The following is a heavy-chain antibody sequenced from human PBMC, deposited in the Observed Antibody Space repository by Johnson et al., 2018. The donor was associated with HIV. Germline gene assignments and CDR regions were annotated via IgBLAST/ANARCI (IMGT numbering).Heavy chain of an antibody. J-gene: IGHJ3*02. V-gene: IGHV3-30*04. CDR3: ARDLLGMDDAFDI. CDR1: GFIFSNYA. D-gene: IGHD7-27*01. Sequence: QVQLVESGGGVVQPGRSLRLSCAASGFIFSNYALHWVRQAPGKGLEWVAVISYDGSNKFYADSVKGRFTISRDNSKNTLYLQMNSLRTEDTAVYYCARDLLGMDDAFDIWGQGTMVTVSS. CDR2: ISYDGSNK.